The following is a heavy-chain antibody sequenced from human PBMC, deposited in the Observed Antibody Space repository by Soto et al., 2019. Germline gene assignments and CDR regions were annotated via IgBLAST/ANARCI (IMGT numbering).Heavy chain of an antibody. V-gene: IGHV4-39*01. CDR1: RGSIQSSTYY. CDR2: VYYNGSP. J-gene: IGHJ3*02. Sequence: QLQLQESGPGLVKPSETLSLTCTVSRGSIQSSTYYWGWNRQPPGKGLEWIGTVYYNGSPYFNPSLKSRLTLSADPSQNQFSLRLASVTAADTAVYYCARQTYLTYFDIWGQGTMVTVSS. CDR3: ARQTYLTYFDI. D-gene: IGHD3-16*01.